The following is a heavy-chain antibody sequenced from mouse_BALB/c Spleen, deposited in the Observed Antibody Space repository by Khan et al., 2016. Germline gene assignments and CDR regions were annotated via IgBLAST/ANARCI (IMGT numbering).Heavy chain of an antibody. CDR3: ARLRDYSHHDY. CDR1: GFDFSRYW. Sequence: EVKLLESGGGLVQPGGSLKLSCAASGFDFSRYWMSWVRQAPGKGLEWIGEINPDSSTINYTPSLKDKFIISRDNAKHTLYLQMSKVRSEDTAIYYCARLRDYSHHDYWGQGTTLTVTS. CDR2: INPDSSTI. J-gene: IGHJ2*01. V-gene: IGHV4-1*02. D-gene: IGHD2-13*01.